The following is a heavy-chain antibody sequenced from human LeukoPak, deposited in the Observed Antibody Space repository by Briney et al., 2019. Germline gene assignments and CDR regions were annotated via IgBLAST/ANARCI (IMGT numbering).Heavy chain of an antibody. D-gene: IGHD3-22*01. CDR3: ARGAYYYDSSGYSGLGDY. J-gene: IGHJ4*02. CDR1: GGSISSGDYY. V-gene: IGHV4-30-4*08. CDR2: IYYSGST. Sequence: PSQTLSLTCTVSGGSISSGDYYWSWIRQPPGKGLEWIGYIYYSGSTYYNPSLKSRVTISVDTSKNQFSLKLSSVTAADTAVYYCARGAYYYDSSGYSGLGDYWGQGTLVTVSS.